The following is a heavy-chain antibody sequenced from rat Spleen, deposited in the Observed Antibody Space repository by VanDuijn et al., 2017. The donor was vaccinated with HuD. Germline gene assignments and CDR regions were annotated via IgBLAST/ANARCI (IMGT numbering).Heavy chain of an antibody. CDR3: AREDYYNGNWYFDF. V-gene: IGHV5-7*01. D-gene: IGHD1-1*01. J-gene: IGHJ1*01. CDR2: ISDSGSRI. Sequence: EVQLVESGGGLVQPGRSLKVSCAALGFTFSNYDMAWVRQAPKKGLEWVATISDSGSRIYYPDSVKGRFTISRDNAKSSLYLQMNSLKSEDTATYYCAREDYYNGNWYFDFWGPGTMVTVSS. CDR1: GFTFSNYD.